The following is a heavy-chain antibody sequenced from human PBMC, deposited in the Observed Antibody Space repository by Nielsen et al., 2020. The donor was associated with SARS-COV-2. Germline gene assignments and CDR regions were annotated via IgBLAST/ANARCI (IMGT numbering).Heavy chain of an antibody. CDR3: ARLGKQPREGYY. J-gene: IGHJ4*02. CDR2: IYYSGST. V-gene: IGHV4-39*01. Sequence: SETLSLTCTVSGGSISSSSYYWGWIRQPPGKGLEWIGSIYYSGSTYYNPSLKSRVTISVDTSKNQFSLKLSSVTAADTAVYYCARLGKQPREGYYWGQGTLVTVSS. CDR1: GGSISSSSYY. D-gene: IGHD5-18*01.